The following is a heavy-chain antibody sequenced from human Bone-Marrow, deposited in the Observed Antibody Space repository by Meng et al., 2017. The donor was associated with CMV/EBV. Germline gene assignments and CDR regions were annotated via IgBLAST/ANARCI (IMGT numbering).Heavy chain of an antibody. J-gene: IGHJ6*02. CDR1: GYTFTGYY. D-gene: IGHD6-13*01. Sequence: ASVKVSCKASGYTFTGYYMHWVRQAPGQGLEWMGWINPNSGGTNYAQKFQGRVTMTRDTSTSTAYMELSRLRSDDTAVYYCARDRWVGRIAAPADVWGQGTTVTVSS. CDR3: ARDRWVGRIAAPADV. CDR2: INPNSGGT. V-gene: IGHV1-2*02.